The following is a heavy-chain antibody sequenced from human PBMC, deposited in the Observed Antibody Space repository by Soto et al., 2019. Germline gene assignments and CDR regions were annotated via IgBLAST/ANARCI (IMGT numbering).Heavy chain of an antibody. CDR3: ARDRRDGYDSSYYSGLDV. J-gene: IGHJ6*02. V-gene: IGHV3-11*05. D-gene: IGHD5-12*01. Sequence: QVQLVESGGGLVKPGGSLRLSCAASGFTFSDYYMTWIRQAPGKGLEWVSYISSSSSPTKYADSVKGRFTISRDNAKNSLYLQMNNLVAEDTAMYYCARDRRDGYDSSYYSGLDVWDQGTTVTVSS. CDR1: GFTFSDYY. CDR2: ISSSSSPT.